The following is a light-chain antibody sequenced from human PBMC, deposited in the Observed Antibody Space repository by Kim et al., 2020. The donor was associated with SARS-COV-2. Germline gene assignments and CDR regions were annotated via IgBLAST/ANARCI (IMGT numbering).Light chain of an antibody. CDR1: SSEVGGYNY. CDR2: DVS. V-gene: IGLV2-14*03. CDR3: SSYTSSSTVV. J-gene: IGLJ2*01. Sequence: GQSITLSCTGTSSEVGGYNYVSWYQQHPGKAPKLMIYDVSNRPSGVSNRFSGSKSGNTASLTISGLQAEDEADYYCSSYTSSSTVVFGGGTQLTVL.